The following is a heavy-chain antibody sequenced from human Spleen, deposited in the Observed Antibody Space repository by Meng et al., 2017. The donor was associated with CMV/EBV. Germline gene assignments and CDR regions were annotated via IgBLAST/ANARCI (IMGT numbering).Heavy chain of an antibody. Sequence: SETLSLTCTVSGGSISSSSYYWGWIRQPPGKGLEWIGSIYYSGSTYYNPSLKSRVTISVDTSKNQFSLKLSSVTAADTAVYYCASRPNDYGGNSEFAFDIWGQGTMVIVSS. CDR2: IYYSGST. J-gene: IGHJ3*02. CDR3: ASRPNDYGGNSEFAFDI. V-gene: IGHV4-39*07. D-gene: IGHD4-23*01. CDR1: GGSISSSSYY.